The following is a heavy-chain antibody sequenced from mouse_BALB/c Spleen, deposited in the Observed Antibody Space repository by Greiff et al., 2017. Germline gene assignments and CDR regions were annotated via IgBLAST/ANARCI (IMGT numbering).Heavy chain of an antibody. CDR1: GFTFSSFG. V-gene: IGHV5-17*02. CDR3: ARSRTGKYYAMDY. CDR2: ISSGSSTI. Sequence: EVQGVESGGGLVQPGGSRKLSCAASGFTFSSFGMHWVRQAPEKGLEWVAYISSGSSTIYYADTVKGRFTISRDNPKNTLFLQMTSLRSEDTAMYYCARSRTGKYYAMDYWGQGTSVTVSS. J-gene: IGHJ4*01. D-gene: IGHD4-1*01.